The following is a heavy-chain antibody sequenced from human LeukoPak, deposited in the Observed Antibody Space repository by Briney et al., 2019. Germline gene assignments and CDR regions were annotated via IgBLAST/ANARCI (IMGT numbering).Heavy chain of an antibody. CDR2: IYSSGGS. Sequence: SETLSLTCTVSGDSISSGDYYWSWIRQPPGKGLEWIGYIYSSGGSYYNPSLKSRFTISVDTSKNQFSLKLTSMTAADTAVYYCAREFGGSRIDPWGQGTLVTVSS. CDR1: GDSISSGDYY. CDR3: AREFGGSRIDP. D-gene: IGHD3-3*01. V-gene: IGHV4-30-4*07. J-gene: IGHJ5*02.